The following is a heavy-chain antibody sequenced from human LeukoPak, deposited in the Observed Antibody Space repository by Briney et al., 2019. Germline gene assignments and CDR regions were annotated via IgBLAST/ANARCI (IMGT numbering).Heavy chain of an antibody. CDR1: GFTVSSNS. D-gene: IGHD1-26*01. CDR3: ARDSGAGWELPKYYFDY. Sequence: PGGSLRLSCTASGFTVSSNSMSWVRQAPGKGREWVAVISYDGSNTYYADSVKGRFTISRDNSKNTLYLQMTSLRAEDTAVYYCARDSGAGWELPKYYFDYWGQGTLVTVSS. CDR2: ISYDGSNT. V-gene: IGHV3-30-3*01. J-gene: IGHJ4*02.